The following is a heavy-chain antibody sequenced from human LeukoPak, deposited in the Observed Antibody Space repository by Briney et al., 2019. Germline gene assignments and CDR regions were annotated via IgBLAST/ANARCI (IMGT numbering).Heavy chain of an antibody. D-gene: IGHD2-15*01. J-gene: IGHJ4*02. CDR1: GFTFSSYG. Sequence: GRSLRLSCAASGFTFSSYGMHWVRQAPGKGLEWVAVISYDGSNKYYADSVKGRFTISRDNSKNTLYLQMNSLRAEDTAVYYCARLGYCSGGSCGQLDYWGQGTLVTVSS. CDR3: ARLGYCSGGSCGQLDY. V-gene: IGHV3-30*03. CDR2: ISYDGSNK.